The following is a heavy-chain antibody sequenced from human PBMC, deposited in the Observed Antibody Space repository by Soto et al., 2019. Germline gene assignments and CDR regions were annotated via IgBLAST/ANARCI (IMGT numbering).Heavy chain of an antibody. CDR3: ATHPPYGPLDH. CDR2: IYYSENT. J-gene: IGHJ4*02. CDR1: GGSISNSSNH. D-gene: IGHD4-17*01. V-gene: IGHV4-39*01. Sequence: PSETLSLTCTVSGGSISNSSNHWSWIRQPPGKGLEWIGNIYYSENTYYNPSLKSRVTISVDTSKNQFSLRLTSVTAADTAVYYCATHPPYGPLDHWGQGTLVTVSS.